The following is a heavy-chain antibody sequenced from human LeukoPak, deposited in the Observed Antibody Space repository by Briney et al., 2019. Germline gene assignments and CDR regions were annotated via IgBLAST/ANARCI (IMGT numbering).Heavy chain of an antibody. J-gene: IGHJ5*02. D-gene: IGHD2-2*01. Sequence: ASVKVSCKASGYTFTSYGISWVRQAPGQGLEWMGWISAYNGNTNYAQKLQGRVTMTTDTSTSTAYMELRSLRSDDTAVYYCARDVGGQPQKNCSSTSCYFPWFDPWGQGTLVTVSS. CDR1: GYTFTSYG. V-gene: IGHV1-18*01. CDR2: ISAYNGNT. CDR3: ARDVGGQPQKNCSSTSCYFPWFDP.